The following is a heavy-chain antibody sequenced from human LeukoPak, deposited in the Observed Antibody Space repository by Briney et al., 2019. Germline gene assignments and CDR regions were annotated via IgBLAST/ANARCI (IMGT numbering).Heavy chain of an antibody. V-gene: IGHV3-7*03. D-gene: IGHD3-10*01. CDR3: AKDGVWFGELPYYFDY. CDR1: GFTFSSFW. CDR2: IKQDGSEI. Sequence: GGSLRLSCAASGFTFSSFWMSWVRQAPGKGLEWVAIIKQDGSEIYYLDSVKGRFTISKDNSENTLYLQMNSLRAEDTAVYYCAKDGVWFGELPYYFDYWGQGTLVTVSS. J-gene: IGHJ4*02.